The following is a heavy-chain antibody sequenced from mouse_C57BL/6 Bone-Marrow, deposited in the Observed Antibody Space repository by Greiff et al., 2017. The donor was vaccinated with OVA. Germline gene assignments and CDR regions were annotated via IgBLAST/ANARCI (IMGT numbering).Heavy chain of an antibody. V-gene: IGHV5-17*01. Sequence: EVQLVESGGGLVKPGGSLKLSCAASGFTFSDYGMHWVRQAPEKGLEWVAYISSGSSNIYYADTVKGRFTISRDNAQNTLFRQLTSLRSEDTAMYYCASNYVFAYWGQGTLVTVSA. CDR2: ISSGSSNI. D-gene: IGHD2-1*01. J-gene: IGHJ3*01. CDR1: GFTFSDYG. CDR3: ASNYVFAY.